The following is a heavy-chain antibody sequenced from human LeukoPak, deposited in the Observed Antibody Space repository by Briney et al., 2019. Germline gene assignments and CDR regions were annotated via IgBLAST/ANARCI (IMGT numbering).Heavy chain of an antibody. Sequence: GGPLRLSCAASGFTFSSYAMSWVRQAPGKGLEWVSAISGSGGSTYYADSVKGRFTISRDNSKNTLYLQMNSLRAEDTAVYYCAKVSMGWPDAFDIWGQGTMVTVSS. V-gene: IGHV3-23*01. CDR2: ISGSGGST. D-gene: IGHD2/OR15-2a*01. CDR3: AKVSMGWPDAFDI. J-gene: IGHJ3*02. CDR1: GFTFSSYA.